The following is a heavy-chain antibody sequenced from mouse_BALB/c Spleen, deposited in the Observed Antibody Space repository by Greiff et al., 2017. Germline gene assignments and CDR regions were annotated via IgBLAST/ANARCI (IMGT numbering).Heavy chain of an antibody. CDR3: ARDATTVGARSLYAMDY. CDR2: ISYDGSI. J-gene: IGHJ4*01. CDR1: GYSITSGYY. D-gene: IGHD1-1*01. V-gene: IGHV3-6*02. Sequence: EVKLMESGPGLVKPSQSLSLTCSVTGYSITSGYYWNWIRQFPGNKLAWMCSISYDGSINYNPSLKNRISITRDTSKNQFFLKLNSVTTEDTATYYCARDATTVGARSLYAMDYWGQGTSVTVSS.